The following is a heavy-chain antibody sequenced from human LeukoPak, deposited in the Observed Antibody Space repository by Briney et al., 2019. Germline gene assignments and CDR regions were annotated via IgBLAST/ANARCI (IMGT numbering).Heavy chain of an antibody. J-gene: IGHJ5*02. CDR2: IIPIFGTA. D-gene: IGHD2-2*01. V-gene: IGHV1-69*06. CDR3: AREVRPVVVVPAATYWFDP. Sequence: SVKVSCKASGGTFSSYAISWVRQAPGQGLEWMGGIIPIFGTANYAQKFQGRVTITADKSTSTAYMELSSLRSEDTAVYYCAREVRPVVVVPAATYWFDPWGQGTLVTVSS. CDR1: GGTFSSYA.